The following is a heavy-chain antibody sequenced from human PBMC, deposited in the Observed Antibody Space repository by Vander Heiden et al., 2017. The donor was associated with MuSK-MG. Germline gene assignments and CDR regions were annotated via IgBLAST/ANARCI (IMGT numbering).Heavy chain of an antibody. CDR2: ISSSSSYI. V-gene: IGHV3-21*01. CDR1: GLTFSSYS. D-gene: IGHD2-2*01. Sequence: EVQLVESGGGLVKPGGSLRLSCAASGLTFSSYSMNWVRQAPGKGLEWVSSISSSSSYIYYADSVKGRFTISRDNAKNSLYLQMNSLRAEDTAVYYCARVVVPAALYGMDVWGQGTTVTVSS. CDR3: ARVVVPAALYGMDV. J-gene: IGHJ6*02.